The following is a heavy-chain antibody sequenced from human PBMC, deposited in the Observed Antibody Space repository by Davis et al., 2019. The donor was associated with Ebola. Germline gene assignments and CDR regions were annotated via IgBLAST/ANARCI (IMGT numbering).Heavy chain of an antibody. V-gene: IGHV1-3*01. CDR1: GYTFTSYA. CDR2: INAGNGTT. Sequence: AASVKVSCKASGYTFTSYAMHWVRQAPGQRLEWMGWINAGNGTTKYSQSFQDRVTITRDTSASTAYMELSSLRSEDTAVYYCARDVVVVAATDWFDPWGQGTLVTVSS. CDR3: ARDVVVVAATDWFDP. J-gene: IGHJ5*02. D-gene: IGHD2-15*01.